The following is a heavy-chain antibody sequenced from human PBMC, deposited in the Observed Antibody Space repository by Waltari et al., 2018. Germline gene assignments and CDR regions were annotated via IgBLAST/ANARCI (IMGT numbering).Heavy chain of an antibody. Sequence: EVQLLESGGALVQPGGSLRLSCATSGFTFSSYWMHWVRQAPGKGLMLVSHIESDESRTTYADSVKGRFTISRDNAKNTVYLQMNSLRDEDTAVYYCVRDEPGDGLDYWGQGTLVTVSS. CDR1: GFTFSSYW. CDR3: VRDEPGDGLDY. V-gene: IGHV3-74*03. D-gene: IGHD7-27*01. J-gene: IGHJ4*02. CDR2: IESDESRT.